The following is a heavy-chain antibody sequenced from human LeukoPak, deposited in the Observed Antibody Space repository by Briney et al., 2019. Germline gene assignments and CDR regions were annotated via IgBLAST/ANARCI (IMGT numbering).Heavy chain of an antibody. D-gene: IGHD3-16*02. CDR2: ISAYNGNT. J-gene: IGHJ5*02. Sequence: GASVKVSCKASGYTFTSYGISWVRQAPGQGLEWMGWISAYNGNTNYAQKLQGRVTMTTDTSTSTAYMELRSLRSDDTAVYYCARDIMITFGGVIVPYNWFDPWGQGTLVTVSS. CDR3: ARDIMITFGGVIVPYNWFDP. CDR1: GYTFTSYG. V-gene: IGHV1-18*01.